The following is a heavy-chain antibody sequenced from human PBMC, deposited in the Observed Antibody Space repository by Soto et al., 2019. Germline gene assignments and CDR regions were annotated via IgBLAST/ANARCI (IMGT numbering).Heavy chain of an antibody. CDR1: GGSISSGGYS. CDR3: ARSPTRTNYADYFDP. D-gene: IGHD4-17*01. J-gene: IGHJ5*02. CDR2: MYHSGST. Sequence: PLETLSLTCAVSGGSISSGGYSWSWIRQPPGKGLEWIGYMYHSGSTYYNPSLKSRVTISIDRSKNQFSLKLSSVTAEDTAVYYCARSPTRTNYADYFDPWGQGTLVTVSS. V-gene: IGHV4-30-2*01.